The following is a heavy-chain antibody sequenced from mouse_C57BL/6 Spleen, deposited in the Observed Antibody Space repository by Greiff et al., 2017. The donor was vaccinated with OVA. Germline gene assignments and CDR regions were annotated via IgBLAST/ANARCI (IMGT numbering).Heavy chain of an antibody. CDR1: GYTFTSYW. V-gene: IGHV1-72*01. Sequence: VQLQQSGAELVKPGASVKLSCKASGYTFTSYWMHWVKQRPGRGLEWIGRIDPNSGGTKYNEKFKSKATLTVDKPSSTAYMQLSSLTSEDSAVYYCASPDYYGSSYDYAMDYWGQGTSVTVSS. CDR3: ASPDYYGSSYDYAMDY. J-gene: IGHJ4*01. CDR2: IDPNSGGT. D-gene: IGHD1-1*01.